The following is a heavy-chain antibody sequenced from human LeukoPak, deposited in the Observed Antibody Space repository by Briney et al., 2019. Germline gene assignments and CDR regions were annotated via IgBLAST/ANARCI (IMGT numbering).Heavy chain of an antibody. CDR2: IWYDGSNK. CDR1: GFTFSRYG. Sequence: QPGRSLRLSCAASGFTFSRYGMHWVRQAPGKGLEWVAVIWYDGSNKYYADSVKGRFTISRDNSKNTLYLQMNSLRAEDTAVYYCAKSTLNYYDSSGHDAFDIWGQGTMVTVSS. D-gene: IGHD3-22*01. J-gene: IGHJ3*02. V-gene: IGHV3-33*06. CDR3: AKSTLNYYDSSGHDAFDI.